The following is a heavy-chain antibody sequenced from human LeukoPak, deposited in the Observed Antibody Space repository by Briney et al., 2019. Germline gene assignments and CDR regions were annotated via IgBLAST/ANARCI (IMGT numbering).Heavy chain of an antibody. V-gene: IGHV3-9*01. J-gene: IGHJ2*01. Sequence: XIXCNSGSIGYADSVKGRFTISRDNAKTSLYLQMNSLRAEDTALYYCAKAAGYGDYSDWYFDLWGRGTLVTVSS. CDR2: IXCNSGSI. D-gene: IGHD4-17*01. CDR3: AKAAGYGDYSDWYFDL.